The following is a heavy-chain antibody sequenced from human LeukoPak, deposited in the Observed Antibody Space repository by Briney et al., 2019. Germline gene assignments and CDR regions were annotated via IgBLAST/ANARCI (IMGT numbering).Heavy chain of an antibody. CDR2: IYTSGST. CDR3: ARGYLAVAGIDY. D-gene: IGHD6-19*01. CDR1: GGSISSGSYY. J-gene: IGHJ4*02. V-gene: IGHV4-61*02. Sequence: SETLSLTCTVSGGSISSGSYYWSWIRQPAGKGLEWIGRIYTSGSTNYNPPLKSRVTISVDTSKNQFSLKLSSVTAADTAVYYCARGYLAVAGIDYWGQGTLVTVSS.